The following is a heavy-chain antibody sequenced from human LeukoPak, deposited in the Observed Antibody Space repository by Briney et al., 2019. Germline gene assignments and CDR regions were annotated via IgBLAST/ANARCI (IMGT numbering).Heavy chain of an antibody. J-gene: IGHJ4*02. V-gene: IGHV4-34*01. CDR3: ARGRTIFGVVIALDY. Sequence: KTSETLSLTCAVYGGSFSGYYWSWIRQPPGKGLEWIGEINHSGSTNYNPSLKSRVTISVDTSKNQFSLKLSSVTAADTAVYYCARGRTIFGVVIALDYWGQGTLVTVSS. CDR1: GGSFSGYY. D-gene: IGHD3-3*01. CDR2: INHSGST.